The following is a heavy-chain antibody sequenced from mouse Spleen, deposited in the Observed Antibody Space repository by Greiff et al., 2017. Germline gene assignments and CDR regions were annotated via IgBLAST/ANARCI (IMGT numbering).Heavy chain of an antibody. CDR1: GFNIKDDY. Sequence: VQLQQSGAELVRPGASVKLSCTASGFNIKDDYMHWVKQRPEQGLEWIGWIDPENGDTEYASKFQGKATITADTSSNTAYLQLSSLTSEDTAVYYCTTGIITTVVTYYYAMDYWGQGTSVTVSS. D-gene: IGHD1-1*01. V-gene: IGHV14-4*01. CDR2: IDPENGDT. CDR3: TTGIITTVVTYYYAMDY. J-gene: IGHJ4*01.